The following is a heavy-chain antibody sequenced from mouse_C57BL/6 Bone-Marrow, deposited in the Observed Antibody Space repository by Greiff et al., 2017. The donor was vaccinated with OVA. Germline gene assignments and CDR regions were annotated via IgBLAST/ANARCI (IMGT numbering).Heavy chain of an antibody. D-gene: IGHD2-5*01. CDR1: GYTFTDYY. V-gene: IGHV1-26*01. CDR3: ARMSNYLYYYAMDY. CDR2: INPNNGGT. Sequence: EVKLQQSGPELVKPGASVKISCKASGYTFTDYYMNWVKQSHGKSLEWIGDINPNNGGTSYNQKFKGKATLTVDKSSSTAYMELRSLTSEDSAVYYCARMSNYLYYYAMDYWGQGTSVTVSS. J-gene: IGHJ4*01.